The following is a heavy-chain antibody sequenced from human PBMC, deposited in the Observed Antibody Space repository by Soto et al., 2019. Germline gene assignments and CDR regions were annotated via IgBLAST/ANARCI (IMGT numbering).Heavy chain of an antibody. CDR1: RYG. Sequence: RYGGSCVRLERREGLEWVSSISSSSSYIYYADSVKGRFTISRDNAKNSLYLQMNSLRAEDTAVYYCARAQWLGAYEYYGMDVWGQGTTVTVSS. CDR2: ISSSSSYI. V-gene: IGHV3-21*01. J-gene: IGHJ6*02. D-gene: IGHD6-19*01. CDR3: ARAQWLGAYEYYGMDV.